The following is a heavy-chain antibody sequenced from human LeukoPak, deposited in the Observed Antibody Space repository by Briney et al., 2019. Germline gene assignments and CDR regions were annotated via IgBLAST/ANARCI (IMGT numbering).Heavy chain of an antibody. Sequence: GGSLRLSCAASGFTFDDYAMHWVRRAPGKGLEWDSGISWNSGSIGYADSVKGRFTISRDNAKNSLYLQMNSLRAEDMALYYCAKDVTTVTTWIAFDIWGQGTMVTVSS. CDR1: GFTFDDYA. D-gene: IGHD4-11*01. CDR2: ISWNSGSI. V-gene: IGHV3-9*03. CDR3: AKDVTTVTTWIAFDI. J-gene: IGHJ3*02.